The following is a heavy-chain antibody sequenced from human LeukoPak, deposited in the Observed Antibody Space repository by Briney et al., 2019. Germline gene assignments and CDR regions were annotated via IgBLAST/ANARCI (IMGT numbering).Heavy chain of an antibody. V-gene: IGHV1-2*02. J-gene: IGHJ4*02. CDR2: INANSGGT. D-gene: IGHD3-22*01. Sequence: GASEKVSCKTSGYSFSGYYIHWVRQAPGQGLEWMGWINANSGGTNFAQKFQGRVTMTRDTSISTAYMELSRLTSDDTAMYFCARTDWFDNCRYYPADYWGQGTLVTVSS. CDR1: GYSFSGYY. CDR3: ARTDWFDNCRYYPADY.